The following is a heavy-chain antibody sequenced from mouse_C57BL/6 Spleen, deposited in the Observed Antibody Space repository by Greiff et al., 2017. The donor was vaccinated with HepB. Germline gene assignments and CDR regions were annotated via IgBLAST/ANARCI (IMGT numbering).Heavy chain of an antibody. CDR1: GFTLGSYA. CDR3: TRAPTGINYAMDY. CDR2: ISSGGDYI. Sequence: EVKLMESGEGLGKPGGSLKLSFAASGFTLGSYALSWVRQTPEKRLEWVAYISSGGDYIYYADTVKGRFTISRDNARNTLYLQMSSLKSEDTAMYYCTRAPTGINYAMDYWGQGTSVTVSS. V-gene: IGHV5-9-1*02. J-gene: IGHJ4*01. D-gene: IGHD4-1*02.